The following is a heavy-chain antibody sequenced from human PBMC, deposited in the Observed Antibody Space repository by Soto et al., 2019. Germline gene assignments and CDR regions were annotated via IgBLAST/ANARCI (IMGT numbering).Heavy chain of an antibody. D-gene: IGHD2-2*01. J-gene: IGHJ4*02. CDR3: ARDPRIYCTSSSCHSYFDS. CDR2: IIPVFGTT. Sequence: QVQLVQSGAEMKKPGSSLKLSCRASGGSFTSYSISWLRQAPGQGLEWMGGIIPVFGTTSYAQRLQGRVTITADESTSTAYLDLGSLSSEDTAVYYCARDPRIYCTSSSCHSYFDSWGQGTLVTVSS. V-gene: IGHV1-69*01. CDR1: GGSFTSYS.